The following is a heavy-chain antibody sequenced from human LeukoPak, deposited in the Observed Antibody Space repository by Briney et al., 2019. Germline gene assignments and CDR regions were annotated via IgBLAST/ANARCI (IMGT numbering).Heavy chain of an antibody. CDR2: ISGSGGST. CDR1: GFTFSSYG. D-gene: IGHD3-22*01. J-gene: IGHJ4*02. V-gene: IGHV3-23*01. Sequence: GGSLRLSCAASGFTFSSYGMSWVRQAPGKGPEWVSAISGSGGSTYYADSVKGRFTISRDNSKNTVYLQVNSLRAEDTAVYYCAKDSDSSGSIGPSYFDYWGQGTLVTVSS. CDR3: AKDSDSSGSIGPSYFDY.